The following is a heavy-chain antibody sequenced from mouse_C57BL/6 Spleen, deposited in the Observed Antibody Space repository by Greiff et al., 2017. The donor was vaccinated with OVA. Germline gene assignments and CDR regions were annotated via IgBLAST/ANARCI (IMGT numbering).Heavy chain of an antibody. V-gene: IGHV1-18*01. CDR3: ARLRIMAVGESFWYCEV. D-gene: IGHD1-1*02. CDR1: GYTFTDYN. J-gene: IGHJ1*03. CDR2: IYPNNGGT. Sequence: EVKLVESGPELVKPGASVKISCKASGYTFTDYNMDWVKQSPGKSLEWIGDIYPNNGGTIYNQKFKGKATLTADKSSSTAYMELRSLTSEDTAVYCCARLRIMAVGESFWYCEVWGRETTLTVSS.